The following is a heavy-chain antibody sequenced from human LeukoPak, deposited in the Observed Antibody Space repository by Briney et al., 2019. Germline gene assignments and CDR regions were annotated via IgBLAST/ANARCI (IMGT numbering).Heavy chain of an antibody. D-gene: IGHD3-22*01. CDR1: GGSISSSSYY. Sequence: SETLSLTCTVSGGSISSSSYYWGWIRQPPGKGLEWIGSIYYSGSTYYNPSLKSRVTISVDTSKNQFSLKLSSVTAADTAVYYCARVSRYYSDSSGYVDYWGQGTLVTVSS. V-gene: IGHV4-39*07. CDR2: IYYSGST. J-gene: IGHJ4*02. CDR3: ARVSRYYSDSSGYVDY.